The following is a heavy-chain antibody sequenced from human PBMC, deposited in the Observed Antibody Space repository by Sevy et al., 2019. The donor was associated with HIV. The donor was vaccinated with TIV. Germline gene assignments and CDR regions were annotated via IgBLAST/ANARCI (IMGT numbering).Heavy chain of an antibody. CDR2: IKSDGGTA. Sequence: GGSLRLSCAASESIVTNAWMSWVRQAPGKGLEWVGRIKSDGGTADYASHLKGRFTISRDASENMLYLQMHSLKSEDTAVYYCTTYHDSTGYYLYLDFDYWGQGTQVTVSS. CDR1: ESIVTNAW. D-gene: IGHD3-22*01. CDR3: TTYHDSTGYYLYLDFDY. J-gene: IGHJ4*02. V-gene: IGHV3-15*01.